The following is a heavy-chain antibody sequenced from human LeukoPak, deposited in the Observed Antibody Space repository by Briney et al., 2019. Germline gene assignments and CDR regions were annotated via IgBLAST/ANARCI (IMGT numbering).Heavy chain of an antibody. V-gene: IGHV1-18*01. CDR3: ARGLYYYDSSGYYYVGAFDI. CDR2: ISAYNGNT. J-gene: IGHJ3*02. Sequence: ASVKVSCKASGYTFTSYGISWVRQAPGQGLEWMGWISAYNGNTNYAQKLQGRVTMTTDTSTSTAYMELRSLRSDDTAVYYCARGLYYYDSSGYYYVGAFDIWGQGTMVTVSS. CDR1: GYTFTSYG. D-gene: IGHD3-22*01.